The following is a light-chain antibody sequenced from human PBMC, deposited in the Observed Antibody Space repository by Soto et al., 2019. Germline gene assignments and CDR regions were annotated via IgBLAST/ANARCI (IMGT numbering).Light chain of an antibody. V-gene: IGKV1-39*01. J-gene: IGKJ4*01. CDR3: QQSYGSPT. Sequence: DIPMTQSPSSLSASVGDRVTITCRASQSINKYLNWYQQRPGEAPELLMYAASSLQSGVPSRFSGSGSGTYFTLTITSLQPEDFATYYCQQSYGSPTFGGGTKLEI. CDR1: QSINKY. CDR2: AAS.